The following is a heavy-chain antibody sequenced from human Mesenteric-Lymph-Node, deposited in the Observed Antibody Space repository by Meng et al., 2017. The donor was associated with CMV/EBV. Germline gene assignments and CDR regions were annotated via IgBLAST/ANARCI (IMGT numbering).Heavy chain of an antibody. CDR1: GGSISSYY. CDR3: ARGMVEDFWSGYYIPYYFDY. J-gene: IGHJ4*02. V-gene: IGHV4-59*01. CDR2: IYYSGST. Sequence: SETLSLTCTVSGGSISSYYWSWIRQPPGKGLEWIGYIYYSGSTNYNPSLKSRVTISVDTSKNQFSLKLSSVTAADTAVYYCARGMVEDFWSGYYIPYYFDYWGQGTLVTVSS. D-gene: IGHD3-3*01.